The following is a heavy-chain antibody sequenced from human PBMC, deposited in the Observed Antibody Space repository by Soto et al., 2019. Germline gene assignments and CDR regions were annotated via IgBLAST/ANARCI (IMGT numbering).Heavy chain of an antibody. CDR2: IYSSGST. J-gene: IGHJ5*02. CDR3: ASLNLSFDP. Sequence: SETLSLTCTVSGASISSGDSFWSWIRQPPGKGLEWIAYIYSSGSTYYNPSLKRRVAISIDTSKNQFPLNLSSLTAADTAVYYCASLNLSFDPWGQGTLVTVSS. V-gene: IGHV4-30-4*01. CDR1: GASISSGDSF.